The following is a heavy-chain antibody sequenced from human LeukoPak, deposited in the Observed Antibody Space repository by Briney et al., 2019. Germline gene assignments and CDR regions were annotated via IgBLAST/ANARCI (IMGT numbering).Heavy chain of an antibody. J-gene: IGHJ4*02. D-gene: IGHD6-13*01. CDR2: FCGGGGCT. CDR1: GFTLSSYA. V-gene: IGHV3-23*01. Sequence: GGALRLSCSAPGFTLSSYALSWVRQAPGKGVEGVSAFCGGGGCTYYADSVKGRFTISRDNSKNTLYLQMNSLRAEDTAVYYCAKVASGLEQQLPIWGFDYWGQGTLVTVSS. CDR3: AKVASGLEQQLPIWGFDY.